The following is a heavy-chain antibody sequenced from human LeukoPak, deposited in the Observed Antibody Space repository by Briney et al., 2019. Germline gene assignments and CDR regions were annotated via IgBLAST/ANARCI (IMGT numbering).Heavy chain of an antibody. J-gene: IGHJ6*03. CDR3: ARIYRYCSSTSCYVSNYYYMDV. CDR1: GFTFSSYS. CDR2: ISSSSSYI. V-gene: IGHV3-21*01. D-gene: IGHD2-2*01. Sequence: GGSLRLSCAASGFTFSSYSMNWVRQAPGKGLEWVSSISSSSSYIYYADSVKGRFTISRDNAKNSLYLQMNSLRAEDTAVCYCARIYRYCSSTSCYVSNYYYMDVWGKGTTVTVSS.